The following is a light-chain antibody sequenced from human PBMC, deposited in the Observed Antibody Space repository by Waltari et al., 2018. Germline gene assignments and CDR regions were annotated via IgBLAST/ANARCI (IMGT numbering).Light chain of an antibody. Sequence: QSALTQPASVSGSPGQSITISCTGTSSDVGTYNLVSWYQQHPGKAHKLMIYEVTKRPSGVSSRFSASRSGNTASLTISGLQAEDEADYYCCSYNDGPYVFGTGTKVTVL. V-gene: IGLV2-23*02. J-gene: IGLJ1*01. CDR3: CSYNDGPYV. CDR1: SSDVGTYNL. CDR2: EVT.